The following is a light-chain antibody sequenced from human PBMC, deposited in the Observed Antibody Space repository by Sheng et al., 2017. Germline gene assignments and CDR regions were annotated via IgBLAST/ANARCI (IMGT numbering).Light chain of an antibody. CDR2: EVS. V-gene: IGLV2-23*02. J-gene: IGLJ1*01. CDR1: SSDVGTYNL. Sequence: QSALTQPASVSGSPGQSITISCTGTSSDVGTYNLVSWYQQHPGKAPKLIISEVSKRPSGVSNRFSGSKSGNTASPTISGLQAEDEADYYCCSYAHMSTYVFGSGTKVTVL. CDR3: CSYAHMSTYV.